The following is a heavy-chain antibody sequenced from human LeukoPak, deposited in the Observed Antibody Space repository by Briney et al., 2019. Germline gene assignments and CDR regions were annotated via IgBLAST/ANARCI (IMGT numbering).Heavy chain of an antibody. V-gene: IGHV3-33*01. J-gene: IGHJ5*02. CDR3: ARDRYIVLMVYEFDP. D-gene: IGHD2-8*01. CDR1: GFTFSSYG. CDR2: IWYDGSNK. Sequence: GGSLRLSCAASGFTFSSYGMHWIRQAPGKGLEWVAVIWYDGSNKYYADSVKGRFTISRDNSKNTPYLQMNSLRAEDTAVYYCARDRYIVLMVYEFDPWGQGTLVTVSS.